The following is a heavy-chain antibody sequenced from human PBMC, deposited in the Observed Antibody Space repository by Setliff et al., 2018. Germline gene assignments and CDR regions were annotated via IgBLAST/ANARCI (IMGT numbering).Heavy chain of an antibody. J-gene: IGHJ4*02. CDR2: IIPIFGTA. CDR1: GGTFSSYA. D-gene: IGHD2-15*01. Sequence: GASVKVSCKASGGTFSSYAISWVRQAPGQGLEWMGGIIPIFGTANYAQKFQGRVTITADESTSTAYMELSSLRSEDTAVYHCARRYCSGGTCRHFDYWGQGTLVTVSS. V-gene: IGHV1-69*13. CDR3: ARRYCSGGTCRHFDY.